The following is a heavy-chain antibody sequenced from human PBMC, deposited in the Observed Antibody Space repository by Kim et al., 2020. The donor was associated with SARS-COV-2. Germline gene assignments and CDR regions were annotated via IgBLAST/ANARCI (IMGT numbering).Heavy chain of an antibody. CDR1: GFTFSSYA. D-gene: IGHD3-10*01. CDR2: ISGSGGST. J-gene: IGHJ4*02. CDR3: AKGYYYGSGSYYPPHYFYF. V-gene: IGHV3-23*01. Sequence: GGSLRLSCAASGFTFSSYAMSWVRQAPGKGLEWVSAISGSGGSTYYADSVKGRFTISRDNSKNTLYLQMNSLRAEDTAVYYCAKGYYYGSGSYYPPHYFYFWGQRTLVTVSS.